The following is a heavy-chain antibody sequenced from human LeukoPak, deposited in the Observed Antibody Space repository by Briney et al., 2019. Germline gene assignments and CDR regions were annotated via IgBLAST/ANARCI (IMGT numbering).Heavy chain of an antibody. D-gene: IGHD2-15*01. CDR2: IYYSGST. J-gene: IGHJ3*02. Sequence: PSHTLSLTCTVSGGSVSSGYYYWSSIRQPPGRGLEWIEYIYYSGSTYYNPSLKSRVSISVDTSKNQFSLKLSSVTAADTAVYYCARVAPPTYCSGGSCYSAAFDIWGQGTMVTVSS. CDR3: ARVAPPTYCSGGSCYSAAFDI. V-gene: IGHV4-30-4*01. CDR1: GGSVSSGYYY.